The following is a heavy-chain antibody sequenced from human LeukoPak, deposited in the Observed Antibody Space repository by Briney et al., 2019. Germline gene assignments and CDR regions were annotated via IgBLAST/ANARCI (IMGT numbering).Heavy chain of an antibody. CDR1: GFTVSSYA. V-gene: IGHV3-23*01. CDR2: ISTSGGST. Sequence: GGSLRLSCAASGFTVSSYAMNWVRQAPGKGLEWVATISTSGGSTYYADFMKGRFTISRDNSKNTLYLQMNSLRAEDMAVYYCAELGITMIGGVWGKGTTVTISS. CDR3: AELGITMIGGV. J-gene: IGHJ6*04. D-gene: IGHD3-10*02.